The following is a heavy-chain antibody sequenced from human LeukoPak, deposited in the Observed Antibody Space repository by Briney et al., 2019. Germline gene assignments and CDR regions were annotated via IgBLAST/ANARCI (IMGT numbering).Heavy chain of an antibody. Sequence: GESLKISCKGSGYSFTSYWIGWVRQMPGKGLGWMGIIYPGDSDTRYSPSFQGQVTISADKSIITAYLQWSSLKASDTAMYYCARRVVDTAMAYYFDYWGQGTLVTVSS. CDR1: GYSFTSYW. V-gene: IGHV5-51*01. D-gene: IGHD5-18*01. J-gene: IGHJ4*02. CDR2: IYPGDSDT. CDR3: ARRVVDTAMAYYFDY.